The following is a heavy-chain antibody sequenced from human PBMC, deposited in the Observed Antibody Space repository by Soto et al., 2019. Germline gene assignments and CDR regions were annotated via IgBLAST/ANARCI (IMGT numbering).Heavy chain of an antibody. Sequence: GGSLRLSCAASGFTVSSNYMSWVRQAPGKGLEWVSVIYSGGSTYYADSVKGRFTISRDNSKNTLYLQMNSLRAEDTAVYYCARPITTPNDAFDIWGQGTMVTVSS. CDR3: ARPITTPNDAFDI. CDR2: IYSGGST. CDR1: GFTVSSNY. V-gene: IGHV3-66*04. J-gene: IGHJ3*02. D-gene: IGHD3-3*01.